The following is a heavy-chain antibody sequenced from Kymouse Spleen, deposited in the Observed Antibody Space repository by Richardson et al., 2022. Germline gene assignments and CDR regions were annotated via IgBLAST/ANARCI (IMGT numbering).Heavy chain of an antibody. Sequence: EVQLVESGGGLVQPGGSLRLSCAASGFTFSSYAMSWVRQAPGKGLEWVSAISGSGGSTYYADSVKGRFTISRDNSKNTLYLQMNSLRAEDTAVYYCAKGRGSGSYYPNYYYGMDVWGQGTTVTVSS. J-gene: IGHJ6*02. CDR2: ISGSGGST. D-gene: IGHD3-10*01. CDR3: AKGRGSGSYYPNYYYGMDV. V-gene: IGHV3-23*04. CDR1: GFTFSSYA.